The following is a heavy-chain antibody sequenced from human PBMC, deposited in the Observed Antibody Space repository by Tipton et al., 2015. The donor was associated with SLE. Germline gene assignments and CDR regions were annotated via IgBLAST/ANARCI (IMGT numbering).Heavy chain of an antibody. V-gene: IGHV3-43*01. J-gene: IGHJ4*02. CDR3: VRDEGLSASGGPDF. Sequence: SLRLSCAASGFTFEDYRMHWVRQAPGKGLEWVSVISWDGATTYYADPVKGRFTISRDNRKESLYLQMNSLTTDDSALYYCVRDEGLSASGGPDFWGQGTLVTVSS. D-gene: IGHD1-26*01. CDR2: ISWDGATT. CDR1: GFTFEDYR.